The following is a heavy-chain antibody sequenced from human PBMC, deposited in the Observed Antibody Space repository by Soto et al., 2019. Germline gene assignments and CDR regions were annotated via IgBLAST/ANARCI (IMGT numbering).Heavy chain of an antibody. J-gene: IGHJ4*02. CDR2: IGGSGGST. Sequence: GGSLRLSCAASGFTYSSYAMSWVRQAPGKGLEWVSGIGGSGGSTYYADSVKGRFTISRDNFKNTLYLQMNSLRAEDTAVYYCAKGGRVNYYDSSGYFYPSDYWGQGTQVTVS. D-gene: IGHD3-22*01. V-gene: IGHV3-23*01. CDR1: GFTYSSYA. CDR3: AKGGRVNYYDSSGYFYPSDY.